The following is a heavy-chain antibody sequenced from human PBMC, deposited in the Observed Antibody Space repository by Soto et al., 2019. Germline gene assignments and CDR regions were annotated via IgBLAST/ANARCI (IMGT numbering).Heavy chain of an antibody. J-gene: IGHJ4*02. CDR3: AKDFEGRLYYYDSSGYFFDY. CDR2: ISGSGGST. CDR1: GFTFSSYA. V-gene: IGHV3-23*01. Sequence: PGGSLRLSCAASGFTFSSYAMSWVRQAPGKGLEWVSAISGSGGSTYYADSVKGRFTISRDNSKNTLYLQMNSLRAEDTAVYYCAKDFEGRLYYYDSSGYFFDYWGQGTLVTVSS. D-gene: IGHD3-22*01.